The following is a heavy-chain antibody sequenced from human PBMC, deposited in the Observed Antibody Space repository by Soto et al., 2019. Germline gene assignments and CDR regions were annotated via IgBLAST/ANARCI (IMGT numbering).Heavy chain of an antibody. D-gene: IGHD6-19*01. Sequence: GGSLRLSCAASGFTFSSYAMSWVRQAPGKGLEWVSAISGSGGSTYYADSVKGRFTISRDNSKNTLYLQMNSLRAEDTAVYYCAKDWHPEHSSGWYQLSYYFDYWGQGTLVTVSS. CDR3: AKDWHPEHSSGWYQLSYYFDY. CDR2: ISGSGGST. CDR1: GFTFSSYA. J-gene: IGHJ4*02. V-gene: IGHV3-23*01.